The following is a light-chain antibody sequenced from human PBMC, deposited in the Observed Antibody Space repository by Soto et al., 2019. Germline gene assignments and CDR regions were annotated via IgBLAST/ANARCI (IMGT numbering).Light chain of an antibody. CDR3: CSYAGSSTLYV. V-gene: IGLV2-23*01. J-gene: IGLJ1*01. CDR1: SSDVGSYNL. Sequence: QSALTQPASVSGSAGQSISLSCTGTSSDVGSYNLVSWYQQHPGKAPKLMIYEGSKRPSGVSNRFSGSKSGNTASLTISGLQAEDEADYYCCSYAGSSTLYVFGTGTKV. CDR2: EGS.